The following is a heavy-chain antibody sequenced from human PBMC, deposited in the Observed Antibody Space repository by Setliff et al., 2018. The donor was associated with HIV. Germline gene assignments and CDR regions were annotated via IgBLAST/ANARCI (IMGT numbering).Heavy chain of an antibody. Sequence: GASVKVSCKASGYTFSKYVIHWVRQAPGQRLEWMGYIIPGRDYTHYSQRFQDRVTITSDTPATTVYMELSSLSSEDTAVFYCARVGHSSSYHYYGMDVWGQGTTVTVSS. D-gene: IGHD6-13*01. CDR3: ARVGHSSSYHYYGMDV. J-gene: IGHJ6*02. CDR1: GYTFSKYV. V-gene: IGHV1-3*01. CDR2: IIPGRDYT.